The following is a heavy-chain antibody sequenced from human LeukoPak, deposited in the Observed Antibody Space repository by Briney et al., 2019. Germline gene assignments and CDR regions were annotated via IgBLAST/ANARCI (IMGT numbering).Heavy chain of an antibody. V-gene: IGHV3-23*01. J-gene: IGHJ4*02. D-gene: IGHD3-10*01. CDR1: GFTFSSYA. Sequence: GGSLRLSCAASGFTFSSYAMSWVRQAPGKGLEWVSAISGNGGTTYYADSVKGRFTISRDNSKNTLYLQMNSLRAEDTAVYYCAKPQDYYGPVAYWGQGTLVTVSS. CDR3: AKPQDYYGPVAY. CDR2: ISGNGGTT.